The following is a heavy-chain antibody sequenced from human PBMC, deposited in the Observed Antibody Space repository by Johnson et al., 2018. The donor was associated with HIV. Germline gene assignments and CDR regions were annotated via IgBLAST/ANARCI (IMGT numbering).Heavy chain of an antibody. D-gene: IGHD2-8*01. CDR3: ARISVYDVANFNPFEI. CDR2: IYGGGST. Sequence: VQLVESGGDLVQPGGSLRLSCAASGFAVSSNTMSWVRQAPGKGLEWVSLIYGGGSTFYADSVKGRFTISKDNSKNMVYLQMNSLRAEDTAVYNCARISVYDVANFNPFEIWGQGTMVTVSS. V-gene: IGHV3-53*01. J-gene: IGHJ3*02. CDR1: GFAVSSNT.